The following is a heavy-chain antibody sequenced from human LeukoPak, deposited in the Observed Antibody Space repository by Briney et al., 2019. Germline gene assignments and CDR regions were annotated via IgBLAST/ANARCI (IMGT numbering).Heavy chain of an antibody. V-gene: IGHV4-38-2*01. CDR2: IYHSGST. D-gene: IGHD2-2*01. CDR1: GYSISSGYY. J-gene: IGHJ5*02. CDR3: ASNARNTSCAWGCWFDP. Sequence: SETLSLTCAVSGYSISSGYYWGWIRQPPGKGLEWIGSIYHSGSTYYNPSLKSRVTISVDTSKNQFSLKLSSVTAADTAVYYCASNARNTSCAWGCWFDPWGQGTLVTVSS.